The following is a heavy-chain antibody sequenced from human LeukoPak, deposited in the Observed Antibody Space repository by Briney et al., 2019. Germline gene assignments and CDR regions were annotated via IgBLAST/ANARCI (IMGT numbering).Heavy chain of an antibody. J-gene: IGHJ3*02. CDR3: ARERRNGDYSIGDAFDI. CDR1: GGSISSYY. CDR2: IYTSGST. V-gene: IGHV4-4*07. Sequence: SETLSLTCTVSGGSISSYYWSWIRQPAGKGLEWIGRIYTSGSTNYNPSLKSRVTVSVDTSKNQFSLKLSSVTAADTAVYYCARERRNGDYSIGDAFDIWGQGTMVTVSS. D-gene: IGHD4-17*01.